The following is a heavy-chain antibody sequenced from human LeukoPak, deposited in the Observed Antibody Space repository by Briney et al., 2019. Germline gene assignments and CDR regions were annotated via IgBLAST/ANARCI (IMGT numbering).Heavy chain of an antibody. CDR3: ARDYDSSGYYWFSPSYYFDY. J-gene: IGHJ4*02. CDR1: GYTFTSYY. Sequence: ASVKVSCKASGYTFTSYYMHWVRQAPGQGLEWMGWINTNTGNPTYAQGFTGRFVFSLDTSVSTAYLQISSLKAEDTAVYYCARDYDSSGYYWFSPSYYFDYWGQGTLVTVSS. D-gene: IGHD3-22*01. CDR2: INTNTGNP. V-gene: IGHV7-4-1*02.